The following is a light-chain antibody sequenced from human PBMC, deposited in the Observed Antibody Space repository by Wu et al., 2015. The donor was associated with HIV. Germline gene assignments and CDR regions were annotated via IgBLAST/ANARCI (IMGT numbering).Light chain of an antibody. CDR2: AAS. CDR1: QSVSSY. CDR3: QQTYKTPWT. V-gene: IGKV1-39*01. J-gene: IGKJ1*01. Sequence: DIQMTQSPSSLSASVGDRVTITCRASQSVSSYLNWYQQKPGKAPKLLIYAASSLQSGVPSRFSGSGSGTDFTLTISSLQSEDFATYYCQQTYKTPWTFGQGTKVEIK.